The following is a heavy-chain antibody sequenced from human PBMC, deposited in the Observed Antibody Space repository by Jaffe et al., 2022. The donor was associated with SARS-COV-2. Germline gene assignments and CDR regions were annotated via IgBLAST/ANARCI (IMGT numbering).Heavy chain of an antibody. CDR3: ATALGTRKQYYFDT. V-gene: IGHV3-23*04. CDR1: GFTVSSYA. CDR2: ISGSGSTT. Sequence: EVQLAESGGGLVQPGGSLRLSCAASGFTVSSYAMNWVRQAPGKGLEWVSGISGSGSTTYYADSVQGRFTISRDSSKKTLYLQMNSLRAEDTAVYYCATALGTRKQYYFDTWGQGTLVTVSS. J-gene: IGHJ4*02. D-gene: IGHD1-7*01.